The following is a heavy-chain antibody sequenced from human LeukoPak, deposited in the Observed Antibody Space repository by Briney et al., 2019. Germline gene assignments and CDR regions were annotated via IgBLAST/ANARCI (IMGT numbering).Heavy chain of an antibody. CDR1: RFTFSSYG. Sequence: PGASLRLSCAASRFTFSSYGMGWVRQAPGKGLEWVSGISGSGGSTYYADSVKGRFTISRDNSKNTLYLQMNSLRAEDTAVYYCAKDRLPLSSAYYYLPFDYWGQGTLVTVSS. J-gene: IGHJ4*02. CDR3: AKDRLPLSSAYYYLPFDY. D-gene: IGHD3-22*01. CDR2: ISGSGGST. V-gene: IGHV3-23*01.